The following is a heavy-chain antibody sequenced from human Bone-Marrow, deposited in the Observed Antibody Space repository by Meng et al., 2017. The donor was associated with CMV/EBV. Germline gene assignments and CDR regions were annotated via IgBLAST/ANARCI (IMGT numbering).Heavy chain of an antibody. CDR3: ARWGMNTAYFDF. V-gene: IGHV4-34*01. Sequence: TSAVYGGSFSNYYWSWIRQPPGKGLEWFGEIDHSGSTSYNPSLKSRVTISVDTSKNQFSLRLSSVTAADTAVYYCARWGMNTAYFDFWGQGTLVTVSS. CDR1: GGSFSNYY. D-gene: IGHD3-16*01. CDR2: IDHSGST. J-gene: IGHJ4*02.